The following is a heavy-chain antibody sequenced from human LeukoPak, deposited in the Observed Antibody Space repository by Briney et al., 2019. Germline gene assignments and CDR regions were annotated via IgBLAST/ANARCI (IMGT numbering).Heavy chain of an antibody. D-gene: IGHD6-13*01. CDR1: GYTFTSYD. Sequence: GASVKVFCKASGYTFTSYDINWVRQATGQGLEWMGWMNPNSGNTGYAQKFQGRVTMTRNTSISTAYMELSSLRSEDTAVYYCARGRSRGSWYLGSSPYRALVRYYYMDVWGKGTTVTVSS. V-gene: IGHV1-8*01. CDR2: MNPNSGNT. CDR3: ARGRSRGSWYLGSSPYRALVRYYYMDV. J-gene: IGHJ6*03.